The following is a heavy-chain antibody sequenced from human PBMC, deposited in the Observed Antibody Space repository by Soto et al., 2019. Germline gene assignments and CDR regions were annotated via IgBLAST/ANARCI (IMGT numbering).Heavy chain of an antibody. CDR1: GYTFTSYA. CDR2: INAGNGNT. J-gene: IGHJ4*01. CDR3: ASPLRLGEFSLSYPTY. V-gene: IGHV1-3*01. Sequence: ASVKVSCKASGYTFTSYAMHWVRQAPGQRLEWMGWINAGNGNTKYSQKFQGRVTITRDTSASTAYMELSSLRSEDTAVYYCASPLRLGEFSLSYPTYWRHGILVSV. D-gene: IGHD3-16*02.